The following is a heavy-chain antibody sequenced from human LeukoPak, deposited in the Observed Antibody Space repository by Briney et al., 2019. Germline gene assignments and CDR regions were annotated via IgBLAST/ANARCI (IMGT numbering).Heavy chain of an antibody. V-gene: IGHV1-2*02. Sequence: GASVKVSCKASGYTFTEYYLNWVRQAPGQGLEWMGWISPYSGATHYAQIFQGRVTMTRDTSINTAYMEVSSLRSDDSAVYFCARTLTTATWDYWGQGTLVTVSS. J-gene: IGHJ4*02. CDR3: ARTLTTATWDY. CDR2: ISPYSGAT. D-gene: IGHD4-17*01. CDR1: GYTFTEYY.